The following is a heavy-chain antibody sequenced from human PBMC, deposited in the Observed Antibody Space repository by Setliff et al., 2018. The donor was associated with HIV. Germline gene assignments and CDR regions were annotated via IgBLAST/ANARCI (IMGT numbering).Heavy chain of an antibody. CDR3: AALGYSSTWNY. D-gene: IGHD6-13*01. CDR2: ILHDGSDK. V-gene: IGHV3-30*02. CDR1: GFTFSSYG. Sequence: GGSLRLSCAASGFTFSSYGMHWVRQAPGKGLEWVAFILHDGSDKDCSDSVKGRFTISRDNSKSSLFLQMDSLRAEDTAFYYCAALGYSSTWNYWGQGTLVTVSS. J-gene: IGHJ4*02.